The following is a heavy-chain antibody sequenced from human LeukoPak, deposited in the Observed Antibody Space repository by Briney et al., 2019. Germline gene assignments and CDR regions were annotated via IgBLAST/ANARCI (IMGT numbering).Heavy chain of an antibody. V-gene: IGHV3-23*01. Sequence: GGSLRLSCAASGFIFGSYAMNWVRQAPGKGLEWVSTISGSGGSTYYADSVKGRFTISRDNSKNMLYLQMNSLRAEDTAVYYCARIRYSTSSYYFDYWGQGTLVTVSS. J-gene: IGHJ4*02. CDR2: ISGSGGST. D-gene: IGHD6-6*01. CDR1: GFIFGSYA. CDR3: ARIRYSTSSYYFDY.